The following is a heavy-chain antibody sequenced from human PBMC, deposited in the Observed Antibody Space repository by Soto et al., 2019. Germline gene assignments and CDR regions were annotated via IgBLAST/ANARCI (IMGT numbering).Heavy chain of an antibody. CDR3: TTKTFASTWSEYYFDH. CDR2: IKNKADGGTT. J-gene: IGHJ4*02. CDR1: GFTFSNAW. Sequence: EVQLVESGGGLVKPGGSLRLSCAASGFTFSNAWMSWVRQASGKGLEWVGRIKNKADGGTTDYAAPVKGRFLISRDDSKNTLYLQMNSLKTEDTAVYYCTTKTFASTWSEYYFDHWCQGTLVTVSS. D-gene: IGHD2-2*01. V-gene: IGHV3-15*01.